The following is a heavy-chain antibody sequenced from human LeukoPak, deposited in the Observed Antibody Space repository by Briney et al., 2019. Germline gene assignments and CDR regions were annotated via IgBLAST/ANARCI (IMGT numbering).Heavy chain of an antibody. D-gene: IGHD2-2*01. CDR2: INPNSGGT. CDR3: ARDFCGSTSCYYYFDY. V-gene: IGHV1-2*02. Sequence: GASVKVSCKASGYTFTGYYMHWVRQAPGQGLEWMGWINPNSGGTNYAQKFQGRVTMTRDTSISTAYMELSRLRSDDTAVYYCARDFCGSTSCYYYFDYWGQGTLVTVSS. J-gene: IGHJ4*02. CDR1: GYTFTGYY.